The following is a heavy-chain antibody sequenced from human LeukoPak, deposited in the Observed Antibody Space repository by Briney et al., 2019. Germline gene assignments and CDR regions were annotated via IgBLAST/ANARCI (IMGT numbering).Heavy chain of an antibody. J-gene: IGHJ4*02. V-gene: IGHV1-2*02. D-gene: IGHD3-10*01. Sequence: ASVKLSCKASGYTFTGYYMHWVRQAPGQGLEWMGWINPNSGGTNYAQKFQGRVTMTRDTTISTDYMELSRLRSDDTAVYYCARDRNTRGVHFCCYWGQGTLVTVSS. CDR3: ARDRNTRGVHFCCY. CDR2: INPNSGGT. CDR1: GYTFTGYY.